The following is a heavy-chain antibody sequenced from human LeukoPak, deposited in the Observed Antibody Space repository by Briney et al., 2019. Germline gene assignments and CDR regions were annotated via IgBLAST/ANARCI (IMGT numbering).Heavy chain of an antibody. CDR1: AFTFSSYE. CDR2: ISSSGSTI. J-gene: IGHJ4*02. D-gene: IGHD3-10*01. Sequence: PGGSLRLSCAASAFTFSSYEMNWVRQAPGKGLKRASYISSSGSTIYYADSVKGRFTISRDNAKNSLYLQMNSLRAEDTAVYYCASFDGTMVRGVNDYWGQGTLVTVSS. V-gene: IGHV3-48*03. CDR3: ASFDGTMVRGVNDY.